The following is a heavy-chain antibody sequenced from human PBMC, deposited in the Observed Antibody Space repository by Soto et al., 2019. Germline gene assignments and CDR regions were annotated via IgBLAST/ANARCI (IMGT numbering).Heavy chain of an antibody. CDR1: GGSISSGGYY. D-gene: IGHD3-10*01. V-gene: IGHV4-31*03. CDR2: IYYSGST. Sequence: SSETLSLTCIVSGGSISSGGYYWSWIRQHPGKGLEWIGYIYYSGSTYYNPSLKSRVTISVDTSKNQFSLKLSSVTAADTAVYYCASGGGGSGSYYFYYYYYGMDVWGQGTTVTVSS. J-gene: IGHJ6*02. CDR3: ASGGGGSGSYYFYYYYYGMDV.